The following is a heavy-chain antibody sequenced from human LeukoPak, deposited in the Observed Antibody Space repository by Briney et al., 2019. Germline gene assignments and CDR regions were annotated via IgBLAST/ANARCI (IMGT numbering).Heavy chain of an antibody. CDR2: ITSSSSAI. D-gene: IGHD1-26*01. J-gene: IGHJ4*02. CDR3: ARVRGSYYFDY. V-gene: IGHV3-48*01. CDR1: GFTFSGYS. Sequence: RGSLRLSCAASGFTFSGYSMNWVRQAPGKGLEWVSYITSSSSAIYYADSVKGRFTISRDNAKNSLYLQMNSLRAEDTAVYYCARVRGSYYFDYWGQGTLVTVSS.